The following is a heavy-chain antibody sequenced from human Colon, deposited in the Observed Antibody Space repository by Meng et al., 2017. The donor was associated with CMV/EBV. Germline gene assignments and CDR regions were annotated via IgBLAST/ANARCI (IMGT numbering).Heavy chain of an antibody. CDR1: GDSISRGGFY. Sequence: TVSGDSISRGGFYWGWIRQVPGKGLEWIGNIYYTGETFFNPSLKTRVTIPPDTSKNQFSLRLKFVTAADTAIYYCVRRRVGASSPFDLWGQGTLVTVSS. CDR2: IYYTGET. V-gene: IGHV4-31*02. J-gene: IGHJ4*02. CDR3: VRRRVGASSPFDL. D-gene: IGHD1-26*01.